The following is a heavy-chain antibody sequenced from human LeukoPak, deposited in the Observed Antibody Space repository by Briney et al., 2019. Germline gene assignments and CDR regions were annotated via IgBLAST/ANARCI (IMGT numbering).Heavy chain of an antibody. J-gene: IGHJ3*02. CDR3: ARGLWPSYAFDI. V-gene: IGHV4-61*02. CDR1: GGSISSGSYY. D-gene: IGHD2-21*01. CDR2: IYTSGST. Sequence: SQTLSLTCTVSGGSISSGSYYWSWIRQPAGKGLEWIGRIYTSGSTNYNPSLKGRVTISVDTSKNQFSLKLSSVTAADTAVYYCARGLWPSYAFDIWGQGTMVTVSS.